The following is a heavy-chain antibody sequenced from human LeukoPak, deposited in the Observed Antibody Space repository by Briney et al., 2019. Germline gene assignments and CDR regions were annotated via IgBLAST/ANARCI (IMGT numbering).Heavy chain of an antibody. CDR2: ISYDGSNK. Sequence: PGGSLRLSCAASGFTFSSYGMHWVRQAPGKGLEWVAVISYDGSNKYYADSVKGRFTISRDNSKNTLYLQMNSLRAEDTAVYYCAKAVDPFGSGSYVEGFDYWGQGTLVTVSS. D-gene: IGHD3-10*01. CDR3: AKAVDPFGSGSYVEGFDY. CDR1: GFTFSSYG. V-gene: IGHV3-30*18. J-gene: IGHJ4*02.